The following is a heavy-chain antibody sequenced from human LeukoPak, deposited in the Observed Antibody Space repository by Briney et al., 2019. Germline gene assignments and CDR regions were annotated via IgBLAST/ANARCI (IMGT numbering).Heavy chain of an antibody. V-gene: IGHV1-2*02. Sequence: GASVGVSCKASGYTFTGYYMHWVRQAPGQGLEWMGWINPNSGGANYAQKFQGRVTMTRDTSISTAYMELSRLRSDDTAVYYCARNYDFWSGYHRDYYGMDVWGQGTTVTVSS. CDR1: GYTFTGYY. J-gene: IGHJ6*02. CDR3: ARNYDFWSGYHRDYYGMDV. D-gene: IGHD3-3*01. CDR2: INPNSGGA.